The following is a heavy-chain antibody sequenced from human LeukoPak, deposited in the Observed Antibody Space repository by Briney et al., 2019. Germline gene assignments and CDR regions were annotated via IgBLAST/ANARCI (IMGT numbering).Heavy chain of an antibody. D-gene: IGHD1-26*01. CDR1: GGSISSSSYY. CDR3: ARPSSRGSYYFY. V-gene: IGHV4-39*01. CDR2: IYYSGST. J-gene: IGHJ4*02. Sequence: PSETLSLTCTVSGGSISSSSYYWGWIRQPPGKGLEWIESIYYSGSTYYNPSLKSRVTISVDTSKNQFSLKLSSVTAADTAVYYCARPSSRGSYYFYWGQGTLVTVSS.